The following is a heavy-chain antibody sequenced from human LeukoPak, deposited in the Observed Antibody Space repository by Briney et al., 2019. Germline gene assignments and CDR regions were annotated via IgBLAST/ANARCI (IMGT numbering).Heavy chain of an antibody. D-gene: IGHD6-13*01. Sequence: GGSLRLSCAASGFPFSSYGMHWVRQAPGKGLEWVAVISYDGSYRQYADSVKGRFTISRDNSEKTLYRQMNSLRAEDTAVYYCAKYSGSSNYYYGLDVWGQGTTVTVSS. CDR3: AKYSGSSNYYYGLDV. CDR2: ISYDGSYR. CDR1: GFPFSSYG. V-gene: IGHV3-30*18. J-gene: IGHJ6*02.